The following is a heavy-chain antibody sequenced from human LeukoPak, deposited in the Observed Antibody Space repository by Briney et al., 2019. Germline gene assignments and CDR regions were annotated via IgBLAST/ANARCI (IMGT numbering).Heavy chain of an antibody. V-gene: IGHV3-48*01. CDR3: ASLYDSSGYFAFDI. Sequence: GGSLRLSCAASGFTFSSYSMNWVRQPPGKGLEWVAYISSSSSTIYYADSMKGRFIIVRDNAKNSLYLQMNSLSGEDTAVYYCASLYDSSGYFAFDIWGQGTMVTVSS. CDR1: GFTFSSYS. CDR2: ISSSSSTI. J-gene: IGHJ3*02. D-gene: IGHD3-22*01.